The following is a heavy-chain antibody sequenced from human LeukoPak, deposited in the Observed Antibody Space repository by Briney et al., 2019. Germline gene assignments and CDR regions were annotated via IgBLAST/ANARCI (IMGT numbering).Heavy chain of an antibody. V-gene: IGHV3-53*01. J-gene: IGHJ4*02. Sequence: GGSLRLSCAASGFTVSSNYMSWVRQASGKGLEWVSVIYSGGSTYYADSVKGRFTISRDNSKNTLYLQTNSLRAEDTAVYYCARENYYGSGSQKVLYYFDYWGQGTLVTVSS. D-gene: IGHD3-10*01. CDR1: GFTVSSNY. CDR2: IYSGGST. CDR3: ARENYYGSGSQKVLYYFDY.